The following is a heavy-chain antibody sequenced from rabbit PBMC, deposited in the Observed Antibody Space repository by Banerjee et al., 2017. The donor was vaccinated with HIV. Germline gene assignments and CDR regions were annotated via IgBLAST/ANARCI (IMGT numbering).Heavy chain of an antibody. D-gene: IGHD6-1*01. Sequence: QSLEESGGDLVKPGASLTLTCTASGFSFSSSYWICWVRQAPGKGLEWIACIHAGSSGSTYYASWAKGRFTISKTSSTTVTLQMTSLTAADTATYFCARDVIGDPYASFDLWGPGTLVTVS. CDR1: GFSFSSSYW. CDR2: IHAGSSGST. J-gene: IGHJ4*01. CDR3: ARDVIGDPYASFDL. V-gene: IGHV1S40*01.